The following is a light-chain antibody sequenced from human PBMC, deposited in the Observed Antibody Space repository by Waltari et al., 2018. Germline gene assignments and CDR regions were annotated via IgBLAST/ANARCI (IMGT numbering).Light chain of an antibody. J-gene: IGLJ2*01. Sequence: QSVLTQPPSASGTPGQRVTISCSGGSSNIGRNTANWYQHVPGTAPKLLIYYNNQRPAGVPDRFSGSMSDTSASLAISGLQSEDEATYYCSVWDDSLNGVIFGGGTNLAVL. CDR3: SVWDDSLNGVI. V-gene: IGLV1-44*01. CDR2: YNN. CDR1: SSNIGRNT.